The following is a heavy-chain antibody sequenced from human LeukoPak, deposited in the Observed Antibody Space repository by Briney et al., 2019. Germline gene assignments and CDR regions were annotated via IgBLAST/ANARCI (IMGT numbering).Heavy chain of an antibody. CDR3: ARAQYYYDSSGYYHEYYFDY. CDR1: GGSISSGGYY. V-gene: IGHV4-31*03. CDR2: IYYSGST. J-gene: IGHJ4*02. D-gene: IGHD3-22*01. Sequence: SETLSLTCTVSGGSISSGGYYWSWIRQHPGKGLEWIGYIYYSGSTYYNPSLKSRVTISVDTSKNQFSLKLSSVTAVDTAVYYCARAQYYYDSSGYYHEYYFDYWGQGTLVTVSS.